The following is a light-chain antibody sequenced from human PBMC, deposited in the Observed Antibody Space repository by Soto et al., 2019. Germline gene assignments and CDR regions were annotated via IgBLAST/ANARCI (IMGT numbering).Light chain of an antibody. CDR3: CSYAGRSTDV. J-gene: IGLJ1*01. V-gene: IGLV2-23*02. CDR1: SSDVGTYNL. Sequence: QSALTQPASVSGSPGQSITISCTGTSSDVGTYNLVSWYQQYPGKAPKLMIYEVSKRPSGVSNRFSGSKSGNTASLTISGLQAEDEADYYCCSYAGRSTDVFGFGTKLTVL. CDR2: EVS.